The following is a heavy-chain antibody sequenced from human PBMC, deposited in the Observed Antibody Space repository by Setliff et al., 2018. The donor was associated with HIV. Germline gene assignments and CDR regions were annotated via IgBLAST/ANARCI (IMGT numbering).Heavy chain of an antibody. Sequence: SETLSLTCAVSGDSTTRGGYYWSWIRQFAGKGLEWIADIYYSGRTNYNPSLKSRLTVSIDTSKNHLSLKLTSMTAADTAMYFCARGKDPGLYFDNWRQVMLVTVS. J-gene: IGHJ4*02. CDR2: IYYSGRT. CDR1: GDSTTRGGYY. D-gene: IGHD2-15*01. CDR3: ARGKDPGLYFDN. V-gene: IGHV4-31*11.